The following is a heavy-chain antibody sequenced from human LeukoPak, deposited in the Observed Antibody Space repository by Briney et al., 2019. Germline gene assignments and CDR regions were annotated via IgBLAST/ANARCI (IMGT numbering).Heavy chain of an antibody. CDR3: AREGAFGYSSPMDI. V-gene: IGHV4-4*07. CDR2: IYTSGST. J-gene: IGHJ3*02. Sequence: SETLSLTCAVSGYSISSGYYWSWIRQPAGKGLEWVGRIYTSGSTNYNPSLKSRVTMSVDTSKNQFSLKLSSVTAADTAVYYCAREGAFGYSSPMDIWGQGTMVTVSS. CDR1: GYSISSGYY. D-gene: IGHD6-13*01.